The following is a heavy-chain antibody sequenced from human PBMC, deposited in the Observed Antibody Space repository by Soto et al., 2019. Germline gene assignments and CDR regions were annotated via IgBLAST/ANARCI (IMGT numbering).Heavy chain of an antibody. J-gene: IGHJ4*02. CDR3: ARAGGTTVTGLWHFDS. CDR1: GFTFNTYS. Sequence: QVQLEESGGGVVQPGRSLRLSCEASGFTFNTYSMNWVSQPPGKGLEWLAAIWYDGTQKYYADSVKGRFIISRDNSKKTLYLEMNSLRAEDTAVYYCARAGGTTVTGLWHFDSWGQGTLVTVSS. D-gene: IGHD4-17*01. V-gene: IGHV3-33*01. CDR2: IWYDGTQK.